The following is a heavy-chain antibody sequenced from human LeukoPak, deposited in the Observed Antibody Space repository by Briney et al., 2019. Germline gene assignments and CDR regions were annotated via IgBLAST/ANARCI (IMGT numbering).Heavy chain of an antibody. V-gene: IGHV1-2*04. CDR3: ARGGLWFGELLNSNWFDP. CDR2: INPNSGGT. J-gene: IGHJ5*02. D-gene: IGHD3-10*01. CDR1: GDTFTGYY. Sequence: ASVKVSCKASGDTFTGYYMHWVRQAPGQGLEWMGWINPNSGGTNYAQKFQGWVTMTRDTSISTAYMELSRLRSDDTAVYYCARGGLWFGELLNSNWFDPWGQGTLVTVSS.